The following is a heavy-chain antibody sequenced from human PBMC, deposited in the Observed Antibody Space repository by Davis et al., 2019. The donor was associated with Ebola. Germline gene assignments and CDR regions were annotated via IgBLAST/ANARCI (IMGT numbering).Heavy chain of an antibody. V-gene: IGHV1-46*01. J-gene: IGHJ4*02. CDR2: INPSGGST. CDR3: ARDGLWGIAAAVYYFDY. Sequence: ASVKVSCKASGGTFSSYAISWVRQAPGQGLEWMGIINPSGGSTSYAQKFQGRVTMTRDTSTSTVYMELSSLRSEDTAVYYCARDGLWGIAAAVYYFDYWGQGTLVTVSS. D-gene: IGHD6-13*01. CDR1: GGTFSSYA.